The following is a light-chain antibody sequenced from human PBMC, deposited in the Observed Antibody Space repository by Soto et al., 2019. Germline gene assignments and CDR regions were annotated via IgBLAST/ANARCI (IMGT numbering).Light chain of an antibody. J-gene: IGLJ2*01. Sequence: QSALTQPASVSGSPGQSITISCTGTSSDVGGYNYVSWYQQHPGKAPKLMIYEVNNRPSGVSNRFSGSKSGNTASLTISGLQAEDEADYYCSSYTSSNTLRFGGGTKLTVL. CDR3: SSYTSSNTLR. CDR1: SSDVGGYNY. V-gene: IGLV2-14*01. CDR2: EVN.